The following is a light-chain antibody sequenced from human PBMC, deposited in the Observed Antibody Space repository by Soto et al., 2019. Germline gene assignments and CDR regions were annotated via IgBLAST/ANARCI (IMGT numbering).Light chain of an antibody. CDR3: QQYNYWIT. Sequence: EIVMTQSPATLSVFTGERATLSCRASQSVNSNLAWYQHKPGQAPRLLIYGASIRATGIPARFSGSGSGTEFTLTISSLQSEDFAVYYCQQYNYWITFGQGTRLEIK. CDR1: QSVNSN. J-gene: IGKJ5*01. CDR2: GAS. V-gene: IGKV3-15*01.